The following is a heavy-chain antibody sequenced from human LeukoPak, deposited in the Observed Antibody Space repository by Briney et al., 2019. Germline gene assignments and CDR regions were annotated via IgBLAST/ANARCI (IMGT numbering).Heavy chain of an antibody. Sequence: SWIRQPPGQALEWLALIDWDGDRYYRTSLKTRLTVSKGTSNNQVVLTLTDMDPVDTATYYCARGDYGDRIFDYWGQGTLVTVSS. J-gene: IGHJ4*02. CDR2: IDWDGDR. CDR3: ARGDYGDRIFDY. V-gene: IGHV2-70*01. D-gene: IGHD4-17*01.